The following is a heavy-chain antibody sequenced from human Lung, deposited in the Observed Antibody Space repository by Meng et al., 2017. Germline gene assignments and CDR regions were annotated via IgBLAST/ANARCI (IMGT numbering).Heavy chain of an antibody. D-gene: IGHD6-13*01. Sequence: QVQLVQSGAYAKKPGASMKVPCKASGYIFTNYDISWVRQAPGQGLEWMGWISVKNGEAKYPQNFQGRVTITTDTTTSTAYMELRRVRSDDTAVYYCARYVPNGSFWYFDFWGRGTLVTVSS. CDR1: GYIFTNYD. J-gene: IGHJ2*01. V-gene: IGHV1-18*01. CDR2: ISVKNGEA. CDR3: ARYVPNGSFWYFDF.